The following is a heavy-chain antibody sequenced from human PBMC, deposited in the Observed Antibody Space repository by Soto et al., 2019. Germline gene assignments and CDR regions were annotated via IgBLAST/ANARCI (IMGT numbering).Heavy chain of an antibody. D-gene: IGHD3-3*01. CDR2: ISSNGGST. J-gene: IGHJ6*02. CDR1: GFTFSSYA. CDR3: VKGSYDFWGGDYYYYYGMDV. Sequence: GGSLRLSCSASGFTFSSYAMHWVRQAPGKGLEYVSAISSNGGSTYYADSVKGRFTISRDNSKNTLYLQMSSLRAEDTAVYYCVKGSYDFWGGDYYYYYGMDVWGQGTTVTVSS. V-gene: IGHV3-64D*08.